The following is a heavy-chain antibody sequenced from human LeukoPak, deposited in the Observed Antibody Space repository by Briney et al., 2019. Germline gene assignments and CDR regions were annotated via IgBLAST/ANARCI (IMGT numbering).Heavy chain of an antibody. D-gene: IGHD3-3*01. CDR1: GDAITSDKYY. CDR3: ARLGAGPTYYDFWSGYSSFYFDY. Sequence: PSETLSLTCTVSGDAITSDKYYWGWIRQPPGKGLEWIGGIHYSGNTYYNPSLKSRVTISIDTSKNQFSLKLSSVTAADTAVYYCARLGAGPTYYDFWSGYSSFYFDYWGQGTLVTVSS. V-gene: IGHV4-39*01. J-gene: IGHJ4*02. CDR2: IHYSGNT.